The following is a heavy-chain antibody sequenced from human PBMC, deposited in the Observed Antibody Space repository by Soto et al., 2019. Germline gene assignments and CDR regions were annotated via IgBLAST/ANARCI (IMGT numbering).Heavy chain of an antibody. V-gene: IGHV3-23*01. J-gene: IGHJ6*03. CDR1: GFKFNSYT. CDR3: AKPVVVDTIYYYYMDV. CDR2: IRGDGSST. Sequence: EVQLLESGGGLVQPGGSLRLSCAASGFKFNSYTMGWVRQAPGKGLVWVSAIRGDGSSTYYADFVKGRFTVSRDNSKNTLYLQMNRLRAGETAVYYCAKPVVVDTIYYYYMDVWGRGTTVTVSS. D-gene: IGHD2-15*01.